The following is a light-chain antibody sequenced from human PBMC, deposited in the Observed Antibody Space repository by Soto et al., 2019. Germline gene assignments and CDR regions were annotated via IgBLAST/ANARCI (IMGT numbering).Light chain of an antibody. V-gene: IGKV3-20*01. CDR1: QSVSSSY. CDR2: GAS. J-gene: IGKJ3*01. CDR3: QQYNNWPS. Sequence: EIVLTQSPGTLSLSPGERATLSCRASQSVSSSYLAWYQQKPGQAPRLLIYGASSRATGIPDRFSGSGSGTDFTLTISRLEPEDFAFYYCQQYNNWPSFGPGTKVDIK.